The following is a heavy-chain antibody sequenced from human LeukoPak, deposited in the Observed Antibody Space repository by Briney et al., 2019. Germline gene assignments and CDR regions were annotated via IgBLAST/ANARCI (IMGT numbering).Heavy chain of an antibody. Sequence: PSETLSLTCTVSGGSISSGSYYWSWIRKPAGKRLEWIGRIYTSGSTNYNPSLKSRVTISVDTSKNQFSLKLSSVTAADTAVYYCAREGDYGDYGWFDPWGQGTLVTVSS. CDR2: IYTSGST. D-gene: IGHD4-17*01. CDR3: AREGDYGDYGWFDP. V-gene: IGHV4-61*02. CDR1: GGSISSGSYY. J-gene: IGHJ5*02.